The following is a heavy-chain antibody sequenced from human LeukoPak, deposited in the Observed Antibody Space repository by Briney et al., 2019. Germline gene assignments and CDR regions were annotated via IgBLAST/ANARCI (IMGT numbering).Heavy chain of an antibody. D-gene: IGHD2-2*02. CDR1: GFTFSSYW. J-gene: IGHJ4*02. CDR3: ASQYCSSTSCSTYYFDY. CDR2: IKQDGSEK. Sequence: GGSLRLSCAASGFTFSSYWMSWVRQAPGKGLEWVANIKQDGSEKYYVDSVKGRFTISRDNAKNSLYLQMNSLRAEDTAVYYCASQYCSSTSCSTYYFDYWGQGTLVTVSS. V-gene: IGHV3-7*01.